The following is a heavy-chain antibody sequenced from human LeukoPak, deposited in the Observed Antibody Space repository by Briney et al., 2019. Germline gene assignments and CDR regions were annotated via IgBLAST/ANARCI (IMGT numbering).Heavy chain of an antibody. CDR1: GFTVSSDY. J-gene: IGHJ6*02. CDR3: ARRPAGLKAYYGMDV. Sequence: PGGSLRLSCAASGFTVSSDYMNWVRQAPGKGLEWVSGIYPGGTTYYADSVKGRFTISRDNSKNTLYLQMSSLRAADTAMYYCARRPAGLKAYYGMDVWGQGTTVTVFS. D-gene: IGHD6-13*01. V-gene: IGHV3-53*01. CDR2: IYPGGTT.